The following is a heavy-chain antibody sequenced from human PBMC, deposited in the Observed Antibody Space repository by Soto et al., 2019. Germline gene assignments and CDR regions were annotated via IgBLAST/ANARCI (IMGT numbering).Heavy chain of an antibody. D-gene: IGHD3-22*01. V-gene: IGHV4-59*12. CDR3: ALRSMAVVPEY. Sequence: QVQLQESGPGLVKPSETLSLTCAVSGDSISSYYCMWIRQPPGKGLESIGYLYYGRSANYNPSLKSLVTLSVAPSTNQCSLSLSSMTAADMGVYYCALRSMAVVPEYWGQGTLVTVSS. CDR1: GDSISSYY. J-gene: IGHJ4*02. CDR2: LYYGRSA.